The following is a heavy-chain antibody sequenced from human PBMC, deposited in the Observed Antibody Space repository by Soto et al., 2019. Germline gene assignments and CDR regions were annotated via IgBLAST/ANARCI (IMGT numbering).Heavy chain of an antibody. V-gene: IGHV1-69*01. CDR1: GGTFSSYA. CDR3: ARDRIAGSKYYYGMDV. CDR2: IIPIFGTE. D-gene: IGHD6-13*01. J-gene: IGHJ6*02. Sequence: QVQLVQSGAEVKKPGSSVRVSCKASGGTFSSYAISWVRQAPGQGIEWMGGIIPIFGTENYAQKFQGRVTITADESTSTAYMELSSLRSEDTAVYYCARDRIAGSKYYYGMDVWGPGTTVTVSS.